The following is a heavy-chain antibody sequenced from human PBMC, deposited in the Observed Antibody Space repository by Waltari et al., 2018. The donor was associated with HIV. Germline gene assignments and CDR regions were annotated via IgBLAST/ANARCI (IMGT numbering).Heavy chain of an antibody. Sequence: EVQLVESGGGLVQPGGSLRISCAASGFRLSEFAMSWVRQAPGKGREWVSGISDSGRSTYYADPVKGRFTISRDFSKNTLSLQMDSLRANDTAIYYCQIRGDASWGQGTLVTVSS. CDR2: ISDSGRST. D-gene: IGHD3-10*01. CDR1: GFRLSEFA. J-gene: IGHJ1*01. CDR3: QIRGDAS. V-gene: IGHV3-23*04.